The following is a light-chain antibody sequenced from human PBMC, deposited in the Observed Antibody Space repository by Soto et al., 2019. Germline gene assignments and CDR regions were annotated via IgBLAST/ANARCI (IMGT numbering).Light chain of an antibody. CDR1: SSDVGGYNY. CDR3: SSYTGSSTYVV. J-gene: IGLJ2*01. V-gene: IGLV2-14*01. Sequence: QSVLTQPASVSGSPGQSITISCTGTSSDVGGYNYVSWYQQHPGKAPKLMIYDVNNRPSGVSNRFPGSKSGNTASLTISGLQAEDEADYYCSSYTGSSTYVVFGGGTKVTVL. CDR2: DVN.